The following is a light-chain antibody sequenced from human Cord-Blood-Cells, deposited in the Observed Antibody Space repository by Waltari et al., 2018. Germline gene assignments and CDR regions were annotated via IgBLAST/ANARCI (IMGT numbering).Light chain of an antibody. V-gene: IGLV2-14*01. J-gene: IGLJ1*01. CDR2: EVS. CDR1: SSDVGGYNY. Sequence: QSALTQPASVSGSPGQSLTISCPGTSSDVGGYNYVSWYHQHPGKAPKLMIYEVSNRPSGVSNRFSGSKSGNTASLTISGLQAEDEADYYCSSYTSSSTYVFGTGTKVTVL. CDR3: SSYTSSSTYV.